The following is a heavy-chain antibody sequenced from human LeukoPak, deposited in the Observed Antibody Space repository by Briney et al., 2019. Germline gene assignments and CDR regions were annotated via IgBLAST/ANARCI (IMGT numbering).Heavy chain of an antibody. V-gene: IGHV4-59*01. Sequence: PSETLPLTCTVSGGSISSYYWSWIRQPPGKGLEWIGYIYYSGSTNYNPSLKSRVTISVDTSKNQFSLKLSSVTAADTAVYYCARGRTIFGVVKLCGEFDYWGQGTLVTVSS. CDR2: IYYSGST. J-gene: IGHJ4*02. D-gene: IGHD3-3*01. CDR1: GGSISSYY. CDR3: ARGRTIFGVVKLCGEFDY.